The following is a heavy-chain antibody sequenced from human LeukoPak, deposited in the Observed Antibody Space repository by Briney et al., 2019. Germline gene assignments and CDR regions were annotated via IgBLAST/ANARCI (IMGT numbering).Heavy chain of an antibody. CDR2: IYYSGST. V-gene: IGHV4-30-4*01. Sequence: PSETLSLTCTVSGGSISSGDYYWSWIRQPPGKGLEWIGYIYYSGSTYYNPSLKSRVTISVDTSENQFSLKLSSVTAADTAVYYCARDSSSSGVDYWGQGTLVTVSS. CDR3: ARDSSSSGVDY. D-gene: IGHD6-6*01. CDR1: GGSISSGDYY. J-gene: IGHJ4*02.